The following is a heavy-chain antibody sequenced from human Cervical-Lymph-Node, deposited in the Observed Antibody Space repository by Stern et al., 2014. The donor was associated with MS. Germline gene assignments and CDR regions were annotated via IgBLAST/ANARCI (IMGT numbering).Heavy chain of an antibody. D-gene: IGHD6-6*01. J-gene: IGHJ3*02. CDR3: AREGYSSSYDAFDI. CDR2: INHSGST. CDR1: GGSISSSNW. Sequence: QLQLQESGPGLVKPSGTLSLTCAVSGGSISSSNWWSWVRQPPGKGLEWIGGINHSGSTHYNPSLKSRVTISVDKSKNQFSLKLSSVTAADTAVYYCAREGYSSSYDAFDIWGQGTMVTVSS. V-gene: IGHV4-4*02.